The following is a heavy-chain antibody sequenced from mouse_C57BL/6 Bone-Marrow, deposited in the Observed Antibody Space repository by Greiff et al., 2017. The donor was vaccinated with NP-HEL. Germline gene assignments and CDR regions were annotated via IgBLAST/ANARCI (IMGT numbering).Heavy chain of an antibody. D-gene: IGHD2-4*01. J-gene: IGHJ4*01. CDR1: GYTFTSYW. Sequence: EVQGVESGTVLARPGASVKMSCKTSGYTFTSYWMHWVKQRPGQGLEWIGAIYPGNSDTSYNQKFKGKAKLTAVTSASTAYMELSSLTNEDSAVYYCTRWPTMITPSYAMDYWGQGTSVTVSS. V-gene: IGHV1-5*01. CDR3: TRWPTMITPSYAMDY. CDR2: IYPGNSDT.